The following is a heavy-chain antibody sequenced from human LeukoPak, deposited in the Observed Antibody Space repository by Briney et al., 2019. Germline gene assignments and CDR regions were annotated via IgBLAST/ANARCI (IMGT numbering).Heavy chain of an antibody. CDR2: INPSGGST. CDR3: ARDVVPFTSSYAFDI. V-gene: IGHV1-46*01. CDR1: GYSFTTYA. J-gene: IGHJ3*02. D-gene: IGHD2-15*01. Sequence: ASVKVSCKASGYSFTTYAMNWLRQAPGQGLEWMGIINPSGGSTSYAQKFQGRVTMTRDTSISTAYMELRSLRSDDTAVYYCARDVVPFTSSYAFDIWGQGTMVTVSS.